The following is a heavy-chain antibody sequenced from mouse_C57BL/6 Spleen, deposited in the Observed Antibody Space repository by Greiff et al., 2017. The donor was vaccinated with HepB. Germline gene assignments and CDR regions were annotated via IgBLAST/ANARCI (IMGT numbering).Heavy chain of an antibody. CDR3: AREEGLRLEFAY. CDR1: GYTFTSYW. J-gene: IGHJ3*01. Sequence: QVQLQQPGAELVMPGASVKLSCKASGYTFTSYWMHWVKQRPGQGLEWIGEIDPSDSYTNYNQKFKGKSTLTVDKSSSTAYMQLSSLTSEDSAVYYCAREEGLRLEFAYWGQGTLVTVSA. D-gene: IGHD2-4*01. V-gene: IGHV1-69*01. CDR2: IDPSDSYT.